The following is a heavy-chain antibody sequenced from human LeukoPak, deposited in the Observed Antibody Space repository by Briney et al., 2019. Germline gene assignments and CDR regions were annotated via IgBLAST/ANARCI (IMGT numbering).Heavy chain of an antibody. CDR3: ARLSVYHMDV. CDR1: GYTFTSYW. D-gene: IGHD2/OR15-2a*01. CDR2: IYPSYSNT. J-gene: IGHJ6*03. Sequence: GESLKTPCKGSGYTFTSYWIGWLRQIPGKGLECMETIYPSYSNTNSNTTSQGQFTISATNSISTAYLQWSTLKVAATAMYYWARLSVYHMDVWGKGTTVSVSS. V-gene: IGHV5-51*01.